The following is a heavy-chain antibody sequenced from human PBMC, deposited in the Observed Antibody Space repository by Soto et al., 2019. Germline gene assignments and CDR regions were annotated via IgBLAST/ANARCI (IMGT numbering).Heavy chain of an antibody. CDR3: AVIYSGSPGGTVRY. CDR2: IYYSGST. J-gene: IGHJ4*02. D-gene: IGHD1-26*01. CDR1: GGSISSGGYY. V-gene: IGHV4-31*03. Sequence: QVQLQESGPGLVKPSQTLSLTCTVSGGSISSGGYYWSWIRQHPGKGLEWIGYIYYSGSTYYNPSLNSRDTISGDTAKNQFSLKLSSGTAADTVVYYCAVIYSGSPGGTVRYWGQGTLVTVSS.